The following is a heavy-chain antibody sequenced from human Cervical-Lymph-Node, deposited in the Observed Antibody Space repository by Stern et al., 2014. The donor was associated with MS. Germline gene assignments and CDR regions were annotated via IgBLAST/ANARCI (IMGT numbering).Heavy chain of an antibody. Sequence: QLQLQESGPGLVKPSATLSLTCTVTGGSISTNSYFWGWIRQTPGRGLECVGAIYFAGHPSYSPPFMPRATCSVATSKNQFSLRFTSVAAADTAVYYCARLERSYGGDYWGQGIQVTVSS. J-gene: IGHJ4*02. CDR3: ARLERSYGGDY. D-gene: IGHD5-18*01. CDR2: IYFAGHP. CDR1: GGSISTNSYF. V-gene: IGHV4-39*01.